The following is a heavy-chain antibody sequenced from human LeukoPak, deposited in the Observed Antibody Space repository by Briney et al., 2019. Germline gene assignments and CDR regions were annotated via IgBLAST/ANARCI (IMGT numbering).Heavy chain of an antibody. CDR3: ARDTGAYYFDH. CDR2: ISYDGSTK. J-gene: IGHJ4*02. Sequence: LSGRSLRLSCAASRFTLSNYAMHWVRQAPGKGLEWVAIISYDGSTKYYVDSVKGRFTISRDNFKNTLFLQMNSLRGEDTAVYYCARDTGAYYFDHWGQGTLVTVSS. CDR1: RFTLSNYA. V-gene: IGHV3-30*04. D-gene: IGHD1-26*01.